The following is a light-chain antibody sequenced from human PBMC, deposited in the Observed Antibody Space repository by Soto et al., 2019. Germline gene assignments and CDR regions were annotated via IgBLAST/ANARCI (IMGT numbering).Light chain of an antibody. CDR3: QQSYSTPLT. V-gene: IGKV1-39*01. CDR2: AAS. Sequence: DIQMTQSPSSLSASVGDRVTITCRASHRISSYLKWYQQKPGKAPTILIYAASSLQSGGPSRFSGSGSGTDFTLTISRLQPEDFATYYCQQSYSTPLTFGGGTKVEIK. CDR1: HRISSY. J-gene: IGKJ4*01.